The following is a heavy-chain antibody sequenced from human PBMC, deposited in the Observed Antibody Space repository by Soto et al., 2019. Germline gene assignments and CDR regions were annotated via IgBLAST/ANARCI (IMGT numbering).Heavy chain of an antibody. D-gene: IGHD2-8*01. V-gene: IGHV3-23*01. CDR2: ISGSGGST. CDR3: ASSYCTNGVCYTDYYGMDV. J-gene: IGHJ6*02. CDR1: GFTFSSYA. Sequence: PGGSLRLSCAASGFTFSSYAMSWVRQAPGKGLEWVSAISGSGGSTYYADSVKGRFTISRDNSKNTLYLQMNSLRAEDTAVYYCASSYCTNGVCYTDYYGMDVWGQGTTVTVSS.